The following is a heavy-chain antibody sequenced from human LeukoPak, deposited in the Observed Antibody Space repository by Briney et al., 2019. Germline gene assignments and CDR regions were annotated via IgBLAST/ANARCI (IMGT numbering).Heavy chain of an antibody. Sequence: GGSLRLSCAASGFTFSNYWMTWVRQTPGKGLEWVANINQDGSVKYYVDSVKGRFTISRDNAKNSLFLQMNSLRAEDTAMYYCARIGYSSSSLDYWGQGTLVTVSS. D-gene: IGHD6-6*01. J-gene: IGHJ4*02. V-gene: IGHV3-7*01. CDR1: GFTFSNYW. CDR3: ARIGYSSSSLDY. CDR2: INQDGSVK.